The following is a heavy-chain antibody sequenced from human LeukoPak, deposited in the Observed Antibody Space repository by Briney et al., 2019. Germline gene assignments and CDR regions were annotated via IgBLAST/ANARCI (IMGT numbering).Heavy chain of an antibody. Sequence: GGSLRLSCAASGFTISSYWMSWGRQAPGEGLKWVANIKKDGSEKYYEDLVEGRITISKNNAKNSLYLRMSSLRAEDTAVYNCARGLERWLQFDFDYWGQGTLVTVSS. CDR3: ARGLERWLQFDFDY. V-gene: IGHV3-7*01. CDR2: IKKDGSEK. D-gene: IGHD5-24*01. J-gene: IGHJ4*02. CDR1: GFTISSYW.